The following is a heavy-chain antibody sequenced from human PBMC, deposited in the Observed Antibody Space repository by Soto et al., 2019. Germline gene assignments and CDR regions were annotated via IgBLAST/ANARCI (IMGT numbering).Heavy chain of an antibody. CDR3: PRKQWLVPFDY. Sequence: VDLLNISCQGSGDRFPTYLIVLVSPLPGKGLEWMGIVYVDDSDTKYSPSFEGQVTISRDDSKSIAYLQMNSLKTEDTAVYYCPRKQWLVPFDYWGQGTLVSVSA. J-gene: IGHJ4*02. V-gene: IGHV5-51*01. CDR2: VYVDDSDT. D-gene: IGHD6-19*01. CDR1: GDRFPTYL.